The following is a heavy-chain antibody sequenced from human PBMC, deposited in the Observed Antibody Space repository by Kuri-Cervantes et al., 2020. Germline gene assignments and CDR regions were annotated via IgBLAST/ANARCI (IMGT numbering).Heavy chain of an antibody. CDR1: GYTFTGYY. Sequence: ASVKVSCKASGYTFTGYYMHWVRQAPGQGLEWMGWINPNSGGTNYAQKFQGRVTMTRGTSISTAYMELSRLRSDDTAVYYCARDSSSRGSFDSWGQGTLVTVSS. CDR3: ARDSSSRGSFDS. D-gene: IGHD6-13*01. CDR2: INPNSGGT. J-gene: IGHJ4*02. V-gene: IGHV1-2*02.